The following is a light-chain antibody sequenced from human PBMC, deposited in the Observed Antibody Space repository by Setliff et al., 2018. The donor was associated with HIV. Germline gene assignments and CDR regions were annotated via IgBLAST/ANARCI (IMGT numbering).Light chain of an antibody. CDR3: SSYATTNTLP. CDR1: SSDVGGYSY. CDR2: EFR. V-gene: IGLV2-14*01. Sequence: QSALTQPASVSGSPGQSITISCTGTSSDVGGYSYVSWYQQHPGKAPKLIIYEFRNRPSGVSNRFTGSKSGNTASLTISGLQAEDEADYYCSSYATTNTLPFGTGTKVTVL. J-gene: IGLJ1*01.